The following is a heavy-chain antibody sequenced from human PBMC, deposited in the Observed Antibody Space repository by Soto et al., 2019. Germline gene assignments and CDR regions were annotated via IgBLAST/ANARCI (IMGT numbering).Heavy chain of an antibody. J-gene: IGHJ4*02. D-gene: IGHD2-21*01. Sequence: SETLSLTCTVSGGSINSYWWSWIRQPAGKGLEWIGRVYSSGTTDYNPSLNSRATMSVETSKNQFSLKLSSVTAADTAVYYCARDIASYAYGEGYWGQGIQVTVS. V-gene: IGHV4-4*07. CDR1: GGSINSYW. CDR2: VYSSGTT. CDR3: ARDIASYAYGEGY.